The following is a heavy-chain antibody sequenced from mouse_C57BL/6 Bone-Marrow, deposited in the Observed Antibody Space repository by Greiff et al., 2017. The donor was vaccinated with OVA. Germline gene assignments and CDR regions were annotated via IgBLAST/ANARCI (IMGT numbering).Heavy chain of an antibody. CDR1: GFNIKDYY. CDR2: IDPEDGDT. V-gene: IGHV14-1*01. Sequence: EVQLQQSGAELVRPGASVKLSCTASGFNIKDYYMHWVKQRPEQGLEWIGRIDPEDGDTEYAPKFQGKATMTADTSSNTAYLQLSSLTSEDTAVYYCTPLIYDGYYRAYGGQGTLVTVSA. CDR3: TPLIYDGYYRAY. D-gene: IGHD2-3*01. J-gene: IGHJ3*01.